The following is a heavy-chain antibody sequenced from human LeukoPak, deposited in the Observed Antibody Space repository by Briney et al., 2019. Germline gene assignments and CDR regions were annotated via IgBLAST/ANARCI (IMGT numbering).Heavy chain of an antibody. J-gene: IGHJ4*02. CDR2: IKSKTDGGTT. V-gene: IGHV3-15*07. Sequence: GGSLRLSCAASGFTFSNAWMNWVRQAPGKGLEWVGRIKSKTDGGTTDYAAPVKGRFTISRDDSKNTLYLQMNSLKTEDTAVYYCARGLRYFDWLLNYFDYWGQGTLVTVSS. CDR3: ARGLRYFDWLLNYFDY. D-gene: IGHD3-9*01. CDR1: GFTFSNAW.